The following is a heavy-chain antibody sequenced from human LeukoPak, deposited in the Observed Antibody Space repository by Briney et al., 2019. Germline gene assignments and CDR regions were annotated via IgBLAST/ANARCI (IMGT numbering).Heavy chain of an antibody. J-gene: IGHJ6*02. Sequence: ASVKVSCKASGYTITDYYLHWVRQATGQGLEWMGWMNPNSGNTGYAQKFQGRVTMTRNTSISTAYMELSSLRSEDTAVYYCARGRLWFGESGVTGYYYGMDVWGQGTTVTVSS. CDR2: MNPNSGNT. D-gene: IGHD3-10*01. V-gene: IGHV1-8*02. CDR1: GYTITDYY. CDR3: ARGRLWFGESGVTGYYYGMDV.